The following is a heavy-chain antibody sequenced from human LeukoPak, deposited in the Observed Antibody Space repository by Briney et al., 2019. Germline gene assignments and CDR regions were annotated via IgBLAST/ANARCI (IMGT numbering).Heavy chain of an antibody. J-gene: IGHJ6*03. Sequence: SVKVSCKASGGTFSSYAISWVRQAPGQGLERMGGIIPIFGTANYAQKFQGRVTITADESTSTAYMELSSLRSEDTAVYYCARGSGQVAVGLYYYYYMDVWGKGTTVTVSS. CDR3: ARGSGQVAVGLYYYYYMDV. D-gene: IGHD2-15*01. CDR2: IIPIFGTA. CDR1: GGTFSSYA. V-gene: IGHV1-69*13.